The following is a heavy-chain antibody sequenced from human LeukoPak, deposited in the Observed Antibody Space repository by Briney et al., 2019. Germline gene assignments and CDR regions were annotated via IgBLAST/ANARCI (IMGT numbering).Heavy chain of an antibody. CDR2: IYYSGST. V-gene: IGHV4-61*01. J-gene: IGHJ4*02. D-gene: IGHD3-16*01. Sequence: SETLSLTCTVSGGSVSSGSYYWSWIRQPPGKGLEWIGYIYYSGSTNYNPSLKSRVTISVDTSKNQFSLKLSSVTAADTAVYYCAREGPGGYFDCWGQGTLVTVSS. CDR3: AREGPGGYFDC. CDR1: GGSVSSGSYY.